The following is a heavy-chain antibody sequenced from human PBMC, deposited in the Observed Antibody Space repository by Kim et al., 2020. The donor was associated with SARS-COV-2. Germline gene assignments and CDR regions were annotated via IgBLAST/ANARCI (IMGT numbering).Heavy chain of an antibody. V-gene: IGHV3-23*01. D-gene: IGHD3-9*01. J-gene: IGHJ4*02. CDR3: AKKRCAIFTDYFSDY. Sequence: ADSVKGRFTISRYNSKNTGYLQLDSLRAHDTARYYCAKKRCAIFTDYFSDYWGQGTLVTVSS.